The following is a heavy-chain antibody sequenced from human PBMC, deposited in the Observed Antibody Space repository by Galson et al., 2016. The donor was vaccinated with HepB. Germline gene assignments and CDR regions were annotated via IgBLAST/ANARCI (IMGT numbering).Heavy chain of an antibody. J-gene: IGHJ6*02. Sequence: SLRLSCAVSGFTFDDYAMHWVRLPPGQGLEWVSGISWNSGSIVYADSVKGRFTISSDNAKKSLYLQMNSLRAEDTAFDYCVKDLNRHLPLMGIRTRQGPYGMDVWGQGTTVTVS. V-gene: IGHV3-9*01. CDR2: ISWNSGSI. CDR1: GFTFDDYA. CDR3: VKDLNRHLPLMGIRTRQGPYGMDV. D-gene: IGHD2-2*01.